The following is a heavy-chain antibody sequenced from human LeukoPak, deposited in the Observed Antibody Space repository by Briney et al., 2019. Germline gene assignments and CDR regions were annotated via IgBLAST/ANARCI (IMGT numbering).Heavy chain of an antibody. D-gene: IGHD1-1*01. CDR3: AKDWKGDY. V-gene: IGHV3-23*01. CDR1: GFTFSNDA. J-gene: IGHJ4*02. Sequence: PGGSLRLSCAASGFTFSNDAMTWVRQAPGKGLERVSPMRGSGGGITYADSVKGRFTLSRDNSKSTHYLQSTSLRAPDTAIYNRAKDWKGDYWGQGTLVTVSS. CDR2: MRGSGGGI.